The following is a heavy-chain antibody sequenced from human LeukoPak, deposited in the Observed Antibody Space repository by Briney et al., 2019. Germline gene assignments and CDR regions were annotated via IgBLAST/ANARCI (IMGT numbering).Heavy chain of an antibody. J-gene: IGHJ5*02. Sequence: SETLSLTCTVSGGSISSYYWSWIRQPAGKGLEWIGRIYTSGSTNYNPSLKSRVTMSVDTSKNQFSLKLSSVTAADTAVYYCARDVDSSGYYLRWFDPWGQGTLVTVSS. V-gene: IGHV4-4*07. CDR2: IYTSGST. CDR3: ARDVDSSGYYLRWFDP. D-gene: IGHD3-22*01. CDR1: GGSISSYY.